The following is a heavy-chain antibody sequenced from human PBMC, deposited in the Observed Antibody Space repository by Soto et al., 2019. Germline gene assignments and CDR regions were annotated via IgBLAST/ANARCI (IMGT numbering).Heavy chain of an antibody. Sequence: PGGSLRLSCAASGFTFSSYAMSWVRQAPGKGLEWVSAISGSGGSTYYADSVKGRFTISRDNSKNTLYLQMNSLRAEDTAVYYCAKATYYDFWSGYEVDYWGQGTLVTVSS. J-gene: IGHJ4*02. V-gene: IGHV3-23*01. CDR1: GFTFSSYA. CDR2: ISGSGGST. CDR3: AKATYYDFWSGYEVDY. D-gene: IGHD3-3*01.